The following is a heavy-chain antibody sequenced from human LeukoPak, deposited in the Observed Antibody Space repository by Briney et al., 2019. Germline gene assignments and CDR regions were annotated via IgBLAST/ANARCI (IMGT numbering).Heavy chain of an antibody. CDR2: IKPDGSET. CDR1: GFIFSSYA. D-gene: IGHD3-10*01. Sequence: PGGSLRLSCAASGFIFSSYAMSWVRQSPGKGLDWVANIKPDGSETNYLDSVKGRFTISRDNARDSLFLEMNNLRVDDTAVHYCARDGGELWPLDEWGQGILVTASS. V-gene: IGHV3-7*01. J-gene: IGHJ4*02. CDR3: ARDGGELWPLDE.